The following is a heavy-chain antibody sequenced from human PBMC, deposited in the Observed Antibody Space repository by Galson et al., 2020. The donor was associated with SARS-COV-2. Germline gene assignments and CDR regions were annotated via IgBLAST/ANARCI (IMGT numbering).Heavy chain of an antibody. V-gene: IGHV6-1*01. Sequence: RGLGVVGRANLRANWYNDYAPSVKSRITINPDTSKNQFSLQLNSVTPEDTTVYYCAREDPFVAFDIWGQGTMVTVSS. CDR3: AREDPFVAFDI. J-gene: IGHJ3*02. CDR2: ANLRANWYN.